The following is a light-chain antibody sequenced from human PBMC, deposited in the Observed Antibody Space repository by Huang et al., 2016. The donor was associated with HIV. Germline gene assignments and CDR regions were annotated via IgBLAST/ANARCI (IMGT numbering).Light chain of an antibody. J-gene: IGKJ3*01. CDR3: QQSYSTLLFT. CDR1: QSIKKY. CDR2: GAS. V-gene: IGKV1-39*01. Sequence: DIQMTQSPSSLSASVGVRVTITCRASQSIKKYLNWYQQKPGKAPKLLIYGASILQSGVPSRFSGSGSGTDFTLTISSLQPEDFATYYCQQSYSTLLFTFGPGTKVDI.